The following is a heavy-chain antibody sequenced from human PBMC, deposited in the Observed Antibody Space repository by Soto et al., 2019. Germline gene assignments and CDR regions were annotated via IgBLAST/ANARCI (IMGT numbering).Heavy chain of an antibody. CDR2: INHSGST. D-gene: IGHD2-15*01. J-gene: IGHJ6*03. CDR3: ARIGYCSGGSCYDRLYYYYYYMDV. Sequence: SETLSLTCAVYGGSFSGYYWSWIRQPPGKGLEWIGEINHSGSTNYNPSLKSRVTISVDTSKNQFSLKLSSVTAADTAVYYCARIGYCSGGSCYDRLYYYYYYMDVWGKGTTVTVSS. V-gene: IGHV4-34*01. CDR1: GGSFSGYY.